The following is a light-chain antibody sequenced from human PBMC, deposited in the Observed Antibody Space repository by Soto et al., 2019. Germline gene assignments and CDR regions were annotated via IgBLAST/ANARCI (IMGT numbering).Light chain of an antibody. CDR1: QGIRND. J-gene: IGKJ1*01. CDR3: LQDYNYPPT. CDR2: AAS. V-gene: IGKV1-6*01. Sequence: AIQMTQSPSSLSASVGDRVTITCRASQGIRNDLGWYQQKPGKAPKLLIYAASSLQSGVPSRFRGSGSGTDFTLTISSLQPEDFETYYCLQDYNYPPTLGQGTKVDIK.